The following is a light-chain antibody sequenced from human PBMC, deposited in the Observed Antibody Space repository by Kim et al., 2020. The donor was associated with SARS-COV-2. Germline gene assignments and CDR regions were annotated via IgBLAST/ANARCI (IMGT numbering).Light chain of an antibody. CDR2: KDS. J-gene: IGLJ3*02. CDR1: ALPKQY. V-gene: IGLV3-25*03. CDR3: QSADSSGTSWV. Sequence: SYELTQPPSVSVSPGQTARITCSGDALPKQYAYWYQQKPGQAPVLVIYKDSERPSGIPERFSGPSSGTTVTLTISGVQAEDEADYYCQSADSSGTSWVFG.